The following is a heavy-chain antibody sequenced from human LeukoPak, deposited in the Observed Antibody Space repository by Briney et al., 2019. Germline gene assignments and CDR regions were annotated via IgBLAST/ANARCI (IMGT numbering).Heavy chain of an antibody. J-gene: IGHJ6*02. Sequence: PGGSLRLSCAASGFTFTTYGMHWVRQAPGKGLEWVSYISYDGANKYYADSVKGRFTISRDNSKNTLFLQMNSLRGDDTGMYFCAKDSSTSNYYYGLDIWGQGTTVTVSS. V-gene: IGHV3-30*18. CDR3: AKDSSTSNYYYGLDI. CDR2: ISYDGANK. CDR1: GFTFTTYG. D-gene: IGHD6-13*01.